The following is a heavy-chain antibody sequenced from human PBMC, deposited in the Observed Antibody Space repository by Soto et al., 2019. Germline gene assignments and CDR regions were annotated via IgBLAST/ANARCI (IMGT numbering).Heavy chain of an antibody. J-gene: IGHJ6*02. CDR2: INPSGGST. Sequence: ALVKVCCKASGDNFKSEDMDGVRQATKQGLEWMGIINPSGGSTSYAQKFQGRVTMTRDTSTSTVYMELSSLRSEDTAVYYCARWHVLLWFGELTPVLDYGMDVWGQGTTVTVSS. CDR1: GDNFKSED. V-gene: IGHV1-46*02. CDR3: ARWHVLLWFGELTPVLDYGMDV. D-gene: IGHD3-10*01.